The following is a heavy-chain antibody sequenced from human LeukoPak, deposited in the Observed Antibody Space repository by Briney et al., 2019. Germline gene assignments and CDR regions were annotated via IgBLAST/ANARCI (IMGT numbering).Heavy chain of an antibody. CDR2: IYSGGST. CDR3: ARVGGWSNYYYYGMDV. V-gene: IGHV3-53*01. D-gene: IGHD6-19*01. CDR1: GFTFINYG. J-gene: IGHJ6*02. Sequence: GGSLRLSCVVSGFTFINYGMSWVRQAPGKGLEWVSVIYSGGSTYYADSVKGRFTISRDNSKNTLYLQMNSLRAEDTAVYYCARVGGWSNYYYYGMDVWGQGTTVTVSS.